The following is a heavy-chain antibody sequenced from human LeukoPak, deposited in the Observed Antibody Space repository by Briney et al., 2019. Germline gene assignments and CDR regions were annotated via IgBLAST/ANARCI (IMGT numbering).Heavy chain of an antibody. CDR2: IDGSGSTM. J-gene: IGHJ5*02. D-gene: IGHD4-17*01. V-gene: IGHV3-11*01. Sequence: GGFLRLSCAASGFTFSDKYMTWIRQAPGKGLEWLAHIDGSGSTMYYANSVKGRFTISRDNRKKSLSLQLNSLRAGDTAIYYCAGLFPTVTPWFDPWGQGTLVTVSS. CDR3: AGLFPTVTPWFDP. CDR1: GFTFSDKY.